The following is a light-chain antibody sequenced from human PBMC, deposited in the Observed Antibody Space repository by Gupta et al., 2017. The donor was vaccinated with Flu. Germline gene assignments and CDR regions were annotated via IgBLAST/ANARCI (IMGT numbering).Light chain of an antibody. CDR1: SGPVSTNFY. Sequence: QTVVTQEPSFSVSPGWTVTLTCGLRSGPVSTNFYPSWYQQTPGQAPRTLIYNTNTLSSGVPDRFSGSILGNKAALIITGAQADDESDYYCVLYMGSGSWVFGGGTKLTVL. V-gene: IGLV8-61*01. CDR2: NTN. J-gene: IGLJ3*02. CDR3: VLYMGSGSWV.